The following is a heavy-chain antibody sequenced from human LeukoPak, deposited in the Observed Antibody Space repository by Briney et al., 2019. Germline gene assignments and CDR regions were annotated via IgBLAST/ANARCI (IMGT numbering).Heavy chain of an antibody. D-gene: IGHD3-16*02. CDR1: GFTFRSHA. J-gene: IGHJ4*02. CDR3: AKSLYGGCDY. Sequence: GGSLRLSCATSGFTFRSHATHWVRQSPGKGLEWVAQIWYDGSNKYYADSVKGRFSVSRDNSKNTVYLQMNSLRVEDTAVYYCAKSLYGGCDYWGQGTVVTVSS. CDR2: IWYDGSNK. V-gene: IGHV3-33*06.